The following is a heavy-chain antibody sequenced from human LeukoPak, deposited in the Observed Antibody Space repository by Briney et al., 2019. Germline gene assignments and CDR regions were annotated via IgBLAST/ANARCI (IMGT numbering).Heavy chain of an antibody. V-gene: IGHV1-8*01. Sequence: ASVRVSCKASGYTFTSYDINWVRQATGQGLEWMGWMNPNSGNTGYAQKFQGRVTMTRNTSISTAYMELSSLRSEDTAVYYCAILGFLTVGAFDIWGQGTMVTVSS. J-gene: IGHJ3*02. CDR1: GYTFTSYD. CDR2: MNPNSGNT. D-gene: IGHD3-9*01. CDR3: AILGFLTVGAFDI.